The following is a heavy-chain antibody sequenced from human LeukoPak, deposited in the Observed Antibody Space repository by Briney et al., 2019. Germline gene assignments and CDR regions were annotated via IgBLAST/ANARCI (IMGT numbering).Heavy chain of an antibody. J-gene: IGHJ3*02. D-gene: IGHD4-17*01. CDR1: GFTFSNYG. Sequence: GSLRLSCAASGFTFSNYGMSWVRQAPGKGLEWVSAISGSGGTTYYADSVKGRFTISRDNSENTLYLQMNSLRAEDTAVYYCAKRDRTVTHAFDIWGRGTMVTVSS. CDR2: ISGSGGTT. CDR3: AKRDRTVTHAFDI. V-gene: IGHV3-23*01.